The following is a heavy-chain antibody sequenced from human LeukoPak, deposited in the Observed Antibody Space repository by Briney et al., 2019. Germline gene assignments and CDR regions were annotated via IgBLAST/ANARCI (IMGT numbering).Heavy chain of an antibody. V-gene: IGHV4-61*01. D-gene: IGHD6-13*01. CDR3: ARDFSSSWYAFDY. Sequence: SETLSLTCTVSGRSVRSDSYYWSWIRQPPGKGLEWIGYIYYSGSTNYNSSLKSRVTISVDTSKNQFSLKLSSVTAADTAVYYCARDFSSSWYAFDYWGQGILATVSS. CDR2: IYYSGST. J-gene: IGHJ4*02. CDR1: GRSVRSDSYY.